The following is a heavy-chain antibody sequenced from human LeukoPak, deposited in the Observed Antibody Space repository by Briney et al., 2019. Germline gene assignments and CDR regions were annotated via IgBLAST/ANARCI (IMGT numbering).Heavy chain of an antibody. CDR3: ARDLCSGGSCYSEGFDY. D-gene: IGHD2-15*01. V-gene: IGHV3-48*02. CDR1: GFTFSSYS. J-gene: IGHJ4*02. CDR2: ISSSSSTI. Sequence: GGSLRLSCAASGFTFSSYSMNWVRQAPGKGLEWVSYISSSSSTIYYADSVKGRFTISRDNAQNSLYLQMNSLRDEDTAVYYCARDLCSGGSCYSEGFDYWGQGTLVTVSS.